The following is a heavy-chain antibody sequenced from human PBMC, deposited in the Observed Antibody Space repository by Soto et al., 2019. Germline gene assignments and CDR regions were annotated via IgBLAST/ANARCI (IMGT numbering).Heavy chain of an antibody. D-gene: IGHD3-10*01. CDR1: GFTFSVYA. J-gene: IGHJ4*02. V-gene: IGHV3-23*01. CDR2: ISGSGDST. Sequence: EVRLLESGGGVVQPGGSLRLSCAASGFTFSVYAMSWVRQAPEKGLEWVSGISGSGDSTHYADSVKGRYTVSRDNSKSMLYLQTNSLRAEDTAIYYCAKALYGGFTYWGKGTLVTVSS. CDR3: AKALYGGFTY.